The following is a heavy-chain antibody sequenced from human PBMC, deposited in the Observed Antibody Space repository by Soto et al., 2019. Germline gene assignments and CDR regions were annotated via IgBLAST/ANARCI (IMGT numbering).Heavy chain of an antibody. CDR3: ARIRKVSGWYDNYYYYMDV. CDR1: GVSLSNARMG. CDR2: IFSNDEK. D-gene: IGHD6-19*01. J-gene: IGHJ6*03. V-gene: IGHV2-26*01. Sequence: QVTLKESGPVLVKPTETLTLTCTVSGVSLSNARMGVSWIRQPPGKALEWLAHIFSNDEKSYRTSLKSRLTISKDTSKSQLVITMTNMDPVDTATYYCARIRKVSGWYDNYYYYMDVWGKGTTVTVSS.